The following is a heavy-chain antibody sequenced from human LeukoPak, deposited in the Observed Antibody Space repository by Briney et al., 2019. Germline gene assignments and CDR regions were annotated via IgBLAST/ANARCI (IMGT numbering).Heavy chain of an antibody. D-gene: IGHD1-7*01. V-gene: IGHV5-51*01. CDR2: IYPGDSDT. CDR3: ARLGITGTTLYYFDY. J-gene: IGHJ4*02. CDR1: GYTFTTYW. Sequence: GESLKISFKGSGYTFTTYWIAWVRQMPGKGLEWMGIIYPGDSDTRYSPSFQGQVAISADKSISTAYLQWNSLKASDTAMFYCARLGITGTTLYYFDYWAQGTLASVSS.